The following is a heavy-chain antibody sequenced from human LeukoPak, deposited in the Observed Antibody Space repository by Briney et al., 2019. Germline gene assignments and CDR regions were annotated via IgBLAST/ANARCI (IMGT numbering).Heavy chain of an antibody. D-gene: IGHD2-15*01. CDR2: ISYNGYNT. CDR3: ARGYCSGGTCYGNAFDI. CDR1: GFTFSDHY. Sequence: PGGSLRLSCAASGFTFSDHYMDWVRQAPGKGLEWMAVISYNGYNTYYADSVKGRFTISRDNSKNTLYLQMDSLRAEDTAVYYCARGYCSGGTCYGNAFDIWGQGTMVTVSS. J-gene: IGHJ3*02. V-gene: IGHV3-30-3*01.